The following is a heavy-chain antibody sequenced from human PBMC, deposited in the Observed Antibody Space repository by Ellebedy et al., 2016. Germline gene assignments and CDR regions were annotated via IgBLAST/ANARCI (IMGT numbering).Heavy chain of an antibody. D-gene: IGHD4-17*01. V-gene: IGHV4-59*12. J-gene: IGHJ4*02. Sequence: SETLSLXXTVSGGSISSYSWSWIRQPPGKGLEWIGYIYHSGSTYYNPSLKSRVTISVDRSKNQFSLKLSSVTAADTAVYYCARIWADYGDYDRGDYWGQGTLVTVSS. CDR2: IYHSGST. CDR1: GGSISSYS. CDR3: ARIWADYGDYDRGDY.